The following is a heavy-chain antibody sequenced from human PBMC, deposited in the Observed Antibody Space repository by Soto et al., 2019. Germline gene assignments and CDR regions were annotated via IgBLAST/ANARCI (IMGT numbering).Heavy chain of an antibody. CDR3: AKGDSDYYFDS. V-gene: IGHV3-23*01. Sequence: LILSCAASGFTFSTYVMAWVRQAPGRGLEWVAGISASGSNGFYTASVKGRFIISRDNSKNTLYLQMNSLRVDDTALYFCAKGDSDYYFDSLGQGTLVTVSS. CDR1: GFTFSTYV. J-gene: IGHJ4*02. D-gene: IGHD4-4*01. CDR2: ISASGSNG.